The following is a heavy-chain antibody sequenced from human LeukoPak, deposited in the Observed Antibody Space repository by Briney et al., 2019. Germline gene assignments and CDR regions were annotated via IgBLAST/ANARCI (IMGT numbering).Heavy chain of an antibody. V-gene: IGHV1-8*01. J-gene: IGHJ6*02. Sequence: ASVKVSCKASGYTFTSYDINWVRQATGQGLEWMGWMNPNSGNTGYAQKFQGRVTMTRNTSISTAYMELSSLRSEGTAAYYCARGPVIMITFGGVIGLRDGMDVWGQGTTVTVSS. CDR1: GYTFTSYD. D-gene: IGHD3-16*02. CDR3: ARGPVIMITFGGVIGLRDGMDV. CDR2: MNPNSGNT.